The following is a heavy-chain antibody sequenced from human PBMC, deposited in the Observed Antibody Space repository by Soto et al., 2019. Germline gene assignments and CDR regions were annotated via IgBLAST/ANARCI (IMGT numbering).Heavy chain of an antibody. CDR1: GFTLSDNY. CDR3: VRATYFSDSSGYTRCLDY. Sequence: EVQLVESGGGLVQPGGSLRLSCAGSGFTLSDNYIDWVRQAPGKGLEWVGRSRDKPQGYSTAYAASVKGRVTTSRDESNNSAYLQMNSLKTEDTAVYYCVRATYFSDSSGYTRCLDYWGQGTLVTVSS. CDR2: SRDKPQGYST. V-gene: IGHV3-72*01. J-gene: IGHJ4*02. D-gene: IGHD3-22*01.